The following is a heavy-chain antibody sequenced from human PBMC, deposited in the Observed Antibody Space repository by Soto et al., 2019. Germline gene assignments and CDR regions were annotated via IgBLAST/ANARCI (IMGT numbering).Heavy chain of an antibody. D-gene: IGHD6-13*01. J-gene: IGHJ4*02. V-gene: IGHV7-4-1*02. CDR2: INTNTGNP. Sequence: ASVKVSCKASGYTFTSYAMNWVRQAPGQGLEWMGWINTNTGNPTYAQGFTGRFVFSLDTSVSTAYLQISSLKAEDTAVYYCARGLYDAAAAGTGIDYWGQGTLVTVSS. CDR3: ARGLYDAAAAGTGIDY. CDR1: GYTFTSYA.